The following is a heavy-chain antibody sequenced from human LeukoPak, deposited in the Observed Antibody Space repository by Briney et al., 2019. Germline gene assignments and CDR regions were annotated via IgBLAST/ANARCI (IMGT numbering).Heavy chain of an antibody. CDR3: ARGNYGSGNYYMGDAFDV. J-gene: IGHJ3*01. D-gene: IGHD3-10*01. CDR1: GFTVSSNY. Sequence: GGSLRLSCAVSGFTVSSNYMNWVRQAPGKGLEWVSAIYRGGSTYYADSVRGRFTISRDNSKNTVSLQMNSLTDADTAVYYCARGNYGSGNYYMGDAFDVWGQGTLFSVSS. CDR2: IYRGGST. V-gene: IGHV3-53*01.